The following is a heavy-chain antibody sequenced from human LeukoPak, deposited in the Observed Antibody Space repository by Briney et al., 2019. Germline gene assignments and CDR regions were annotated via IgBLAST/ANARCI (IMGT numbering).Heavy chain of an antibody. V-gene: IGHV3-7*03. CDR2: INQDGSQK. D-gene: IGHD5-24*01. CDR3: TRRAARWQFDL. CDR1: GFTFSIYW. J-gene: IGHJ2*01. Sequence: GGSLRLSCAASGFTFSIYWMSWVRQAPGKGLEWVANINQDGSQKYYVDSVKGRFTISRDNAKNSLYLQMSSLRAEDTALYYCTRRAARWQFDLWGRGTLLTVSS.